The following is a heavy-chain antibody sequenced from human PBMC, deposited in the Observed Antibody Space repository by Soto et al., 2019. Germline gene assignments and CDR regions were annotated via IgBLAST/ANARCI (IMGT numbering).Heavy chain of an antibody. D-gene: IGHD6-13*01. J-gene: IGHJ4*02. CDR3: AIDTSRYSSSSLAIQDDY. V-gene: IGHV1-18*01. CDR2: ISAYNGNR. CDR1: GYTFTSYG. Sequence: ASVKVSCKASGYTFTSYGISWVRQAPGQGLEWMGWISAYNGNRNDAQKLQGRVTMTTDTSTSTAYMELRSLRSDDTAVYYCAIDTSRYSSSSLAIQDDYWGQGTLVTVSS.